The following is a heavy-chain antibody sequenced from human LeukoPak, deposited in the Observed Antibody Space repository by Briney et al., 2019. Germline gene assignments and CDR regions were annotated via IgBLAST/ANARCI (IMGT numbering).Heavy chain of an antibody. V-gene: IGHV3-66*01. D-gene: IGHD2/OR15-2a*01. CDR3: AKKDNGNYFNFDY. CDR2: IYSGGNT. CDR1: EFTINNNY. Sequence: GGSLRLSCAASEFTINNNYMNWVRQAPGKGLEWVSVIYSGGNTYYADSVKGRFTISRDNSKNTLYLQMNSLRAEDTAVYYCAKKDNGNYFNFDYWGQGTLVTVSS. J-gene: IGHJ4*02.